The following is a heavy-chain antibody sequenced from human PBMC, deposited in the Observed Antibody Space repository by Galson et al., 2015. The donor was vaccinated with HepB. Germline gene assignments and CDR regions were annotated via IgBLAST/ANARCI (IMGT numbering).Heavy chain of an antibody. Sequence: SLRLSCAASGFSVSSNYMNWVRQAPGKGLEWVSVISGGGSTYYAASVQGRFTISRDISKNTVYLQMNSLRAEDTAVYYCARATGNYERGFFPRWGQGALVTVSS. CDR3: ARATGNYERGFFPR. J-gene: IGHJ1*01. CDR2: ISGGGST. CDR1: GFSVSSNY. V-gene: IGHV3-66*02. D-gene: IGHD3-3*01.